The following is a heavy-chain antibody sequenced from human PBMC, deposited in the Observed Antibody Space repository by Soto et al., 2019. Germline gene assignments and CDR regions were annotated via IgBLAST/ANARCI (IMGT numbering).Heavy chain of an antibody. CDR3: ARESEDLTSNFDY. J-gene: IGHJ4*02. Sequence: EVQLVESGGGLVKPGGSLRLSCAASGFTFTRYSMNWVRQAPGKGLEWVSSISSTTHYIYYADSMRGGFTISRDNAKNAVYMEINSLRAEDTAVYYCARESEDLTSNFDYWGQGTLVTVSS. CDR1: GFTFTRYS. CDR2: ISSTTHYI. V-gene: IGHV3-21*06.